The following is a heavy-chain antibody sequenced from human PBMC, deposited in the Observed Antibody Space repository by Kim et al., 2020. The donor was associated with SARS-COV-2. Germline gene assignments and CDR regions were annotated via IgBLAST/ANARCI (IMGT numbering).Heavy chain of an antibody. J-gene: IGHJ6*02. D-gene: IGHD3-3*01. V-gene: IGHV3-30*07. CDR3: ARGTYYYFWSGSMDV. Sequence: ADCVKGRFAISRDNSQNTLYLQMNSLRAEDTAVYYCARGTYYYFWSGSMDVWGQGTTVTVSS.